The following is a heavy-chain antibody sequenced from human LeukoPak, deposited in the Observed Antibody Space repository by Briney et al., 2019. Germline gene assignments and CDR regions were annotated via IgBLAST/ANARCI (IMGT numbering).Heavy chain of an antibody. CDR3: ARVGDFDGYSYLDY. D-gene: IGHD5-18*01. CDR1: GYSFTSYW. J-gene: IGHJ4*02. CDR2: ISAYNGNT. Sequence: GESLKISCKGSGYSFTSYWIGWVRQAPGQGLEWMGWISAYNGNTNYAQKLQGRVTMTTDTSTSTAYMELRSLRSDDTAVYYCARVGDFDGYSYLDYWGQGTLVTVSS. V-gene: IGHV1-18*04.